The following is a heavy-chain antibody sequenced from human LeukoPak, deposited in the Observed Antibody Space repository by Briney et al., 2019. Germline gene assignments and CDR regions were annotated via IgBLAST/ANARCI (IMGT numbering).Heavy chain of an antibody. Sequence: ASVKVSCKASGGTFSSYAISWVRQAPGQGLEWMGRIIPILGIANYAQKFQGRVTITADKSTSTAYMELSSLRAEDTAVYYCARDRIAARYYYYYYMDVWGKGTTVTVSS. CDR1: GGTFSSYA. CDR3: ARDRIAARYYYYYYMDV. J-gene: IGHJ6*03. D-gene: IGHD6-6*01. CDR2: IIPILGIA. V-gene: IGHV1-69*04.